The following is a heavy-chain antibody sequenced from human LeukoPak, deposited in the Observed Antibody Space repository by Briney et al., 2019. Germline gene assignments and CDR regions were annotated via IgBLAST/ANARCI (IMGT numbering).Heavy chain of an antibody. D-gene: IGHD6-19*01. Sequence: SETLSLTCTVSGGSISSYYWSWIRQPPGKGLEWIGEINHSGSTNYNPSLKSRVTISVDTSKNQFSLKLSSVTAADAAVYYCARGGSGWYRTGFDYWGQGTLVTVSS. CDR3: ARGGSGWYRTGFDY. CDR2: INHSGST. J-gene: IGHJ4*02. V-gene: IGHV4-34*01. CDR1: GGSISSYY.